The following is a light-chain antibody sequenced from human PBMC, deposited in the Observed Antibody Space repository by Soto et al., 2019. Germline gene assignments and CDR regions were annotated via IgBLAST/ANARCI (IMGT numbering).Light chain of an antibody. CDR1: SSNIGAGYD. CDR3: QYYDSSLSGWV. CDR2: GNS. J-gene: IGLJ3*02. V-gene: IGLV1-40*01. Sequence: QSVLTQPPSVSGAPGQRVTISCTESSSNIGAGYDVHWYQQLPGTAPKLLIYGNSNRPSGVPDRFSGSKSGTSASLAITGLQAEDEADYYCQYYDSSLSGWVFGGGTKVTVL.